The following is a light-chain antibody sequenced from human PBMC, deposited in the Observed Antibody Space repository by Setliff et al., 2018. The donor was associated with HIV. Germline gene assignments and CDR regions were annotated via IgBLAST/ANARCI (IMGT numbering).Light chain of an antibody. J-gene: IGLJ1*01. CDR1: SXXVGCYNF. CDR2: EVS. CDR3: SSYTTSTTYV. V-gene: IGLV2-14*01. Sequence: QXVLTQPXSVSGSPGQSITISCTGTSXXVGCYNFVSWYQQHPGKAPKLMIYEVSTRPSGVSNRFSGSKSGNQAFLTTAGLQAADEADYYCSSYTTSTTYVFGTGTKVTVL.